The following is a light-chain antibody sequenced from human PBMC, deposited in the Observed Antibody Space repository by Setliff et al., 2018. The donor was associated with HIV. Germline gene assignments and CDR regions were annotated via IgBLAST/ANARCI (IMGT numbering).Light chain of an antibody. V-gene: IGLV3-21*01. CDR3: QVWESSSSSDV. J-gene: IGLJ1*01. Sequence: SYELTQPPSVSVTPGKTARITCGGNNIGSKGVHWYQQKPGQAPVLVMYYDDDRPSGIPERFSGTNSGNTATLTISRVEAGDEADYYCQVWESSSSSDVFGTGTKATVL. CDR2: YDD. CDR1: NIGSKG.